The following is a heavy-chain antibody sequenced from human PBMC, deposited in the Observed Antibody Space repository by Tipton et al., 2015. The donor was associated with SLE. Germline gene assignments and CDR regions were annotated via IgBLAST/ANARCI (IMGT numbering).Heavy chain of an antibody. J-gene: IGHJ4*02. CDR1: GFTFTNSW. V-gene: IGHV3-74*03. D-gene: IGHD3-10*01. Sequence: SLRLSCAASGFTFTNSWMHWVRQAPGKGLVWVSRISDGSSTTYADSVRGRFTISRDNAKNTLYLQMNSLRAEDTAVYYCARHASRRSGSYNEIDYWGQGTLVTVSS. CDR3: ARHASRRSGSYNEIDY. CDR2: ISDGSST.